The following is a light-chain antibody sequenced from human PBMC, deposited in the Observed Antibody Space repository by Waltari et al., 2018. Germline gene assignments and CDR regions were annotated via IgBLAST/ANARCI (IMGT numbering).Light chain of an antibody. J-gene: IGKJ5*01. Sequence: DIQMTQSPSSVSASVGDRVTITCRASQAISSWLAWYQQKTGKAPKLLIYAASSLQSGVPSRFSGSGFETDFTLTISSLQPEDFATYFCQQFDTFPLTFGQGTRLEIK. CDR2: AAS. CDR1: QAISSW. V-gene: IGKV1-12*01. CDR3: QQFDTFPLT.